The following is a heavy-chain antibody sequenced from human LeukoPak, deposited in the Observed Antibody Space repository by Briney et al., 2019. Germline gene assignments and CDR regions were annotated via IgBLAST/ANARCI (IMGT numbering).Heavy chain of an antibody. CDR2: IYYSGTT. D-gene: IGHD3-10*01. V-gene: IGHV4-59*12. J-gene: IGHJ4*02. Sequence: SETLSLTCTVSGGSISSYYWSWIRQPPGKGLEWIGYIYYSGTTNYNPSLKSRVTISVDTFNNQFSLKLSSVTAADTAVYYCARDLGSGDPLGFDYWGQGTLVTVSS. CDR3: ARDLGSGDPLGFDY. CDR1: GGSISSYY.